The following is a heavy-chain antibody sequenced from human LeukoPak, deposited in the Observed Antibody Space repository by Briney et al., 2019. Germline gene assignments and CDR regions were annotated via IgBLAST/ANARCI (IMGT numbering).Heavy chain of an antibody. CDR1: GYTFTGYY. D-gene: IGHD2-15*01. J-gene: IGHJ4*02. V-gene: IGHV1-2*06. CDR2: INPNSGGT. Sequence: ASVKVSCKASGYTFTGYYMHWVRQAPGQGLEWMGRINPNSGGTNYAQKLQGRVTMTTDTSTSTAYMELRSLRSDDTAVYYCARDGRPYCSGGSCYQPLFWGQGTLVTVSS. CDR3: ARDGRPYCSGGSCYQPLF.